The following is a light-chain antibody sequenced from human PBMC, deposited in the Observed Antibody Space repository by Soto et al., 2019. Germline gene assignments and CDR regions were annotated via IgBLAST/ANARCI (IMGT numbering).Light chain of an antibody. CDR1: QRVSSN. CDR2: EAS. J-gene: IGKJ1*01. CDR3: QQYNNGPPGT. V-gene: IGKV3-15*01. Sequence: EMVMTQSPATLSVSPGERASLSCRGSQRVSSNLAWYQQKAGQAPRLLIYEASSRATGIPARFSGSGSGIEFTLTISSLQSEDFAVYYCQQYNNGPPGTFGQGTKVEIK.